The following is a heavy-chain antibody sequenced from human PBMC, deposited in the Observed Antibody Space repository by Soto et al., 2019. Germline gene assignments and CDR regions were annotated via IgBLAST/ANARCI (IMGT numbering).Heavy chain of an antibody. V-gene: IGHV4-31*03. CDR2: IYYTGDT. CDR3: ASGHDAYKVRY. CDR1: GGSISSGGTGSY. J-gene: IGHJ4*02. Sequence: QVQLQESGPGLVKPSQTLSLTCTVSGGSISSGGTGSYWTWIRQLPGKGLEWIGYIYYTGDTYYNTSLNRRPTISIDTSENQFSLKLTSVTAADTAVYFCASGHDAYKVRYWGQGTLVTVSS. D-gene: IGHD1-1*01.